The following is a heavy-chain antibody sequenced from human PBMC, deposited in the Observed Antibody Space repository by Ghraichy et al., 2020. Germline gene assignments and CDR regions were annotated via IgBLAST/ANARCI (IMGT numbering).Heavy chain of an antibody. D-gene: IGHD3-22*01. CDR3: ARVFESDSSGYYYGY. Sequence: GESLRLSCAASGFTFSDYYMSWIRQAPGKGLEWVSYISSSGSTIYYADSVKGRFTISRDNAKNSLYLQMNSLRAEDTAVYYCARVFESDSSGYYYGYWGQGTLVTVSS. CDR2: ISSSGSTI. CDR1: GFTFSDYY. V-gene: IGHV3-11*01. J-gene: IGHJ4*02.